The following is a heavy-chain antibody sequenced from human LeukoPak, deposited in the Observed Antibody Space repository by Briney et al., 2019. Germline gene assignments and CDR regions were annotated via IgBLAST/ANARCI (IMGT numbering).Heavy chain of an antibody. D-gene: IGHD3-3*01. CDR3: ARVFLERLTSGYFDN. CDR1: GFTLSSYG. J-gene: IGHJ4*02. Sequence: PGGSLRLSCAASGFTLSSYGIHWVRQAPGKGLEWVAIISYDGSSKYYADSVKGRFTISRDNPKNTLYLQMNSLRDDDTAVYYCARVFLERLTSGYFDNWGQGTLVTVPP. CDR2: ISYDGSSK. V-gene: IGHV3-30*03.